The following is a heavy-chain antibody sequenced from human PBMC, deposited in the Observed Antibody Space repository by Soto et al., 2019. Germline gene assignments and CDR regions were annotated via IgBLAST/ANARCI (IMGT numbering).Heavy chain of an antibody. D-gene: IGHD4-17*01. J-gene: IGHJ4*02. Sequence: QVQLQESGPGLVKPSQTLSLACTVSGGSISSGGNYWSWFRQHPGKGLEWVGYISYSGSTYYNPSLKSRVTISVDTSKNQFSLRLSSVTAADTAVYYCARLTPGTTVTSPLFDYWGQGTQVTVSS. CDR3: ARLTPGTTVTSPLFDY. CDR2: ISYSGST. CDR1: GGSISSGGNY. V-gene: IGHV4-31*03.